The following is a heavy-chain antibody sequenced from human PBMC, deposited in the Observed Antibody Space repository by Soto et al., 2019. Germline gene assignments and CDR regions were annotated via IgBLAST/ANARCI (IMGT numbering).Heavy chain of an antibody. D-gene: IGHD2-15*01. CDR3: ARSYLDCRFFDY. CDR2: ISDNGVST. V-gene: IGHV3-23*01. CDR1: GFHLRNHA. J-gene: IGHJ4*02. Sequence: GGSLRLSCASAGFHLRNHAMTLVRQTPGKGLEWVSTISDNGVSTYYADSVKGRFSVSRDNSKNTQFVQMYSLRAQDTAFYKWARSYLDCRFFDYWGQGTQVTVSS.